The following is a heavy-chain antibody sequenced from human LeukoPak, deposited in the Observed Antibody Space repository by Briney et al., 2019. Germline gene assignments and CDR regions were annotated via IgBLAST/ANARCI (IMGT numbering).Heavy chain of an antibody. CDR2: IIPIFGTA. CDR3: ASYEGVQGVISYYYYYMDV. J-gene: IGHJ6*03. D-gene: IGHD3-10*01. V-gene: IGHV1-69*13. Sequence: GASVKVSCKASGGTFSSYAISWVRQAPGQGLEWMGGIIPIFGTANYAQKFQGRVTITADESTSTAYVELSSLRSEDTAVYYCASYEGVQGVISYYYYYMDVWGKGTTVTVSS. CDR1: GGTFSSYA.